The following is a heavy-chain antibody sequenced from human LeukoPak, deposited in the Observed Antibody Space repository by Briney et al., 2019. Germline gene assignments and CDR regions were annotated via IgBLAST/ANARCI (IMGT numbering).Heavy chain of an antibody. CDR1: GFTFSSYV. V-gene: IGHV3-23*01. CDR2: IRDSGNGT. J-gene: IGHJ4*02. D-gene: IGHD3-3*01. CDR3: AKWAYYDFWSGHYKSHFDS. Sequence: GGSLRLSCAASGFTFSSYVMTWVRQAPGKGPEWVSSIRDSGNGTDYADSVKGRFTASRDNSKNTLYLHMNTLSAEDTAVYYCAKWAYYDFWSGHYKSHFDSWGQGTLVTVSP.